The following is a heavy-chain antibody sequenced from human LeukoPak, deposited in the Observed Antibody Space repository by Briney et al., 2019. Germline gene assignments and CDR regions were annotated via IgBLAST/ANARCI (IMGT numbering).Heavy chain of an antibody. Sequence: SETLSLTCTVSGGSISSSSYYWGWIRQPPGKGLEWIGSIYYSGSTYYNPSLKSRVTISVDTSKNQFSLKLSSVTAADTAVYYCARGSRGSGRDPWGQGTLVTVSS. D-gene: IGHD3-10*01. V-gene: IGHV4-39*07. CDR1: GGSISSSSYY. J-gene: IGHJ5*02. CDR2: IYYSGST. CDR3: ARGSRGSGRDP.